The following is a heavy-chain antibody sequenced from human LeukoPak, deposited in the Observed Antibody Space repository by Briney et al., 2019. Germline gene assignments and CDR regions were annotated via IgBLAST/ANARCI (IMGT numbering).Heavy chain of an antibody. J-gene: IGHJ4*02. D-gene: IGHD3-9*01. Sequence: PSETLSLTCTVSGGSISSYYWSWLRQPPGKGLEWLGYIYYSGSTNYNPSLKSRVTISVDTSKNQFSLKLSSVTAADTAVYYCARVRYFDWLSIDYWGQGTLVTVSS. CDR2: IYYSGST. CDR3: ARVRYFDWLSIDY. CDR1: GGSISSYY. V-gene: IGHV4-59*01.